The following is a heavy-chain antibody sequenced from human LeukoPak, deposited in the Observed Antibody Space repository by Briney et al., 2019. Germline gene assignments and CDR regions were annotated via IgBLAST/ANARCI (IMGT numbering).Heavy chain of an antibody. V-gene: IGHV3-23*01. CDR2: ISGSGDYT. D-gene: IGHD3-22*01. Sequence: GGSLRLSCAVSGFTFSGYAMSWVRQAPGKGLEWVSTISGSGDYTYYADSVKGRFTISRDNSKNTLYVQVNSLGTEDTAAYYCAKGSYYDSSGSFYFDYWGQGTLVTVSS. J-gene: IGHJ4*02. CDR1: GFTFSGYA. CDR3: AKGSYYDSSGSFYFDY.